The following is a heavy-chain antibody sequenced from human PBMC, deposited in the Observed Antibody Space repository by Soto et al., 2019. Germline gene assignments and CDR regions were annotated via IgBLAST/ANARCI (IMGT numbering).Heavy chain of an antibody. Sequence: SETLSLTCTVSGGSMSGYFWSWIRQPPGKGLEWIAYIHSTGSTNYNSSLMSRVTISIETSKNQFSLNLNSVTAADTAVYYCARQPGGRYGWDYWGQGTLVTVSS. CDR3: ARQPGGRYGWDY. J-gene: IGHJ4*02. CDR2: IHSTGST. D-gene: IGHD6-19*01. V-gene: IGHV4-59*08. CDR1: GGSMSGYF.